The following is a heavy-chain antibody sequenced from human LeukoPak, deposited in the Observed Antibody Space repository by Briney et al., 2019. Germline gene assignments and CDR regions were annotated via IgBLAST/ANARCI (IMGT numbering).Heavy chain of an antibody. D-gene: IGHD3-3*01. CDR2: FDPEDGET. CDR3: ATPRSLRFLEWLSSHAFDI. Sequence: ASVKVSCKVSGYTLTELSMHWVRQAPGKGLEWMGGFDPEDGETIYARKFQGRVTMTEDTSTDTAYMELSSLRSEDTAVYYCATPRSLRFLEWLSSHAFDIWGQGTMVTVSS. J-gene: IGHJ3*02. CDR1: GYTLTELS. V-gene: IGHV1-24*01.